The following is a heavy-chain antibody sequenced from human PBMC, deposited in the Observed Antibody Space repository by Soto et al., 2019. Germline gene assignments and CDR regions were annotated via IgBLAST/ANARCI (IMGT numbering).Heavy chain of an antibody. D-gene: IGHD3-10*01. CDR3: AKALYYYGSGSYYNSYYYYYGMDV. V-gene: IGHV3-30*18. J-gene: IGHJ6*04. CDR2: ISYDGSNK. CDR1: GFTFSSYG. Sequence: GGSLRLSCAASGFTFSSYGMHWVRQAPGKGLEWVAVISYDGSNKYYADSVKGRFTISRDNSKNTLYLQMNSLRAEDTAVYYCAKALYYYGSGSYYNSYYYYYGMDVWGKGTTVTVPQ.